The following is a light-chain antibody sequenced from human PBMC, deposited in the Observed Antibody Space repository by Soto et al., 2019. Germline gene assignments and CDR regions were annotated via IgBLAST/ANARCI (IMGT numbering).Light chain of an antibody. CDR1: SSNIGAGYD. CDR3: QSYDSSLSYWV. CDR2: GNT. J-gene: IGLJ3*02. Sequence: SVLTQRPSVSGAPGQRVTISCTGSSSNIGAGYDVHWYQQLPGTAPKLLVSGNTNRPSGVPDRFSGSKSDTSASLAITGLQAEYEADYYCQSYDSSLSYWVFGGGTKLTVL. V-gene: IGLV1-40*01.